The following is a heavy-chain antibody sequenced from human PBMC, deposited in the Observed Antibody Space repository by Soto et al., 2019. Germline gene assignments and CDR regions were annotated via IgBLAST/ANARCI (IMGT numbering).Heavy chain of an antibody. D-gene: IGHD2-2*01. CDR1: GYTFTSYG. CDR3: ARVYIVVVPAAATEFDY. Sequence: ASVKVSCKASGYTFTSYGISWVRQAPGQGLEWMGWISAYNGNTNYAQKLQGRVTMTTDTSTGKAYMELRSLRSDDTAVYYCARVYIVVVPAAATEFDYWGQGTLVTVSS. J-gene: IGHJ4*02. CDR2: ISAYNGNT. V-gene: IGHV1-18*01.